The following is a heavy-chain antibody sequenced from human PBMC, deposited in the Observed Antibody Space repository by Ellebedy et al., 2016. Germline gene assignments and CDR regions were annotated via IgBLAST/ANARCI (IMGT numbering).Heavy chain of an antibody. D-gene: IGHD6-19*01. J-gene: IGHJ4*02. CDR3: ALWGSGWGFDY. CDR2: IKKDGSDT. Sequence: GGSLRLXCAAFGFTFKEYWMTWVRQAPGKGLEWVAHIKKDGSDTYYVDSVRGRFTISRDNARNSLYLQMGSLRAEDTATYFCALWGSGWGFDYWGQGTLVSVSS. V-gene: IGHV3-7*03. CDR1: GFTFKEYW.